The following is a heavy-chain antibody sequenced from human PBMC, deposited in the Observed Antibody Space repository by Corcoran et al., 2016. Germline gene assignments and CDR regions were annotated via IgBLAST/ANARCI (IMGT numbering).Heavy chain of an antibody. J-gene: IGHJ4*02. CDR3: ARGGSYYDSSGYYTGHDY. CDR1: GGSFSGYY. CDR2: INHSGST. V-gene: IGHV4-34*01. Sequence: QVQLQQWGAGLLKPSETLSLTCAVYGGSFSGYYWSWIRQPPGKGLEWIGEINHSGSTNYNPSLKSRVTISVDTSKNQFSLKLSSVTAADPAVYYCARGGSYYDSSGYYTGHDYWGQGTLVTVSS. D-gene: IGHD3-22*01.